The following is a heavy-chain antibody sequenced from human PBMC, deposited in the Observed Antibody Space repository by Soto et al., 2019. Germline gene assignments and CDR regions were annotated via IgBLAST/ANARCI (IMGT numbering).Heavy chain of an antibody. CDR2: IYYSGST. CDR3: ARHVYDFWSGYHYYYGMDV. V-gene: IGHV4-61*01. Sequence: PSETLSLTCTVSGGSVSSGSYYWSWIRQPPGKGPEWIGYIYYSGSTNYNPSLKSRVTISVDTSKNQFSLKLSSVTAADTAVYYCARHVYDFWSGYHYYYGMDVWGQGTTVTVSS. D-gene: IGHD3-3*01. CDR1: GGSVSSGSYY. J-gene: IGHJ6*02.